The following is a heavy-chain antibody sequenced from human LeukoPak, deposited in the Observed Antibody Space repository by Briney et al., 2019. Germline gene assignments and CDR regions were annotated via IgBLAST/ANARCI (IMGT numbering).Heavy chain of an antibody. Sequence: ASVKVSCKVSGYTLTELTMHWVRQAPGKGLEWMGGFDPEDGETIYAQKFQGRVTMTEDTSTDTAYVELSSLRSEDTAVYYCATVLRGNWFDPWGQGTLVTVSS. D-gene: IGHD3-3*01. CDR1: GYTLTELT. J-gene: IGHJ5*02. CDR3: ATVLRGNWFDP. V-gene: IGHV1-24*01. CDR2: FDPEDGET.